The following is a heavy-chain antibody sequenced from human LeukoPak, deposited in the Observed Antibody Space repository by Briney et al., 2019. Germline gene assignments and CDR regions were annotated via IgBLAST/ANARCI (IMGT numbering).Heavy chain of an antibody. J-gene: IGHJ4*02. CDR3: ARPPLYSGYDKLNDY. Sequence: GRSLRLSCEASGFTFSSYAMHWVRQAPGKGLEWVAVISYDGSNKCYADSVKGRFTISRDNSKNTLYLQMNSLRAEDTAVYYCARPPLYSGYDKLNDYWGQGTLVTVSS. CDR1: GFTFSSYA. CDR2: ISYDGSNK. D-gene: IGHD5-12*01. V-gene: IGHV3-30-3*01.